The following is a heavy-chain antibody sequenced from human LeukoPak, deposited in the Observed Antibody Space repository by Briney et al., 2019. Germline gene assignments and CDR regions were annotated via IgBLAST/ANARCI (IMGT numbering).Heavy chain of an antibody. CDR1: GYIFTSYG. J-gene: IGHJ4*02. CDR2: ISAYNGNT. CDR3: ARLLVRAVAAKRGYYFDY. D-gene: IGHD6-19*01. Sequence: ASVKVSCQASGYIFTSYGISWVRQAPGQELDWMGCISAYNGNTNYAQKLQGRVTMTTDTSTSTAYMELRSLRSDDAAVYYCARLLVRAVAAKRGYYFDYWGQGTLATVSS. V-gene: IGHV1-18*01.